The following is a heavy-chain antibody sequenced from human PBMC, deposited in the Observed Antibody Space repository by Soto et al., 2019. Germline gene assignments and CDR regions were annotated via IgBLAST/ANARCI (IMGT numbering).Heavy chain of an antibody. CDR3: ARDRHSVTVAGSSSDS. CDR1: GVSISDNY. V-gene: IGHV4-4*08. CDR2: IHGSGIT. J-gene: IGHJ5*01. Sequence: SETLSLTCSVSGVSISDNYWTWVRQPPGMRLEWIGYIHGSGITNYNPSLKSRVAMSVDASRNQVSLRLRSVTAADTAVYYCARDRHSVTVAGSSSDSWGQGTLVTVSS. D-gene: IGHD6-19*01.